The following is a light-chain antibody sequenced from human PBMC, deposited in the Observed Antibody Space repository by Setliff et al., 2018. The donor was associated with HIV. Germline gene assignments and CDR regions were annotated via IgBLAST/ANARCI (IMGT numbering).Light chain of an antibody. Sequence: DIVMTQSPDSLAVSLGERATINCKSSQNVLYSSNNKNYLAWYQKKPGQPPKVLIYWASTRESGVPDRFSGSGSGTDFTLTISSLQAEDVAVYYCQQYYSIPWTFGQGTKVDIK. CDR3: QQYYSIPWT. J-gene: IGKJ1*01. V-gene: IGKV4-1*01. CDR1: QNVLYSSNNKNY. CDR2: WAS.